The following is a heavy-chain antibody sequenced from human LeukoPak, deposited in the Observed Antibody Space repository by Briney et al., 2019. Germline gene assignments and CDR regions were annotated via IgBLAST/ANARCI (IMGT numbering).Heavy chain of an antibody. CDR1: GFTFSSHA. CDR2: ISSNGGST. J-gene: IGHJ4*02. CDR3: VVYCSSTSCYANFDY. Sequence: PGGSLRLSCAASGFTFSSHAMHWVRQAPGKGLEYVSGISSNGGSTYYANSVKGRFTISRDNSKNTLYLQMSSLRAEDTAVYYCVVYCSSTSCYANFDYWGQGTLATVSS. D-gene: IGHD2-2*01. V-gene: IGHV3-64*01.